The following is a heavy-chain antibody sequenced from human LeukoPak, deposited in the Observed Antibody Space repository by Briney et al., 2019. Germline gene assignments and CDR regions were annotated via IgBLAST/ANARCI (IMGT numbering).Heavy chain of an antibody. D-gene: IGHD3-10*01. CDR3: ARSGGMDV. CDR2: ISPGGDNT. J-gene: IGHJ6*02. CDR1: GFTFSSYA. V-gene: IGHV3-23*01. Sequence: GGSLPLSCAASGFTFSSYAMTWVRQAPGKGLEWVSAISPGGDNTYHADSMKGRFTISRDNSKNTLYLQMNSLRAEDTALYFCARSGGMDVWGQGTTVTVSS.